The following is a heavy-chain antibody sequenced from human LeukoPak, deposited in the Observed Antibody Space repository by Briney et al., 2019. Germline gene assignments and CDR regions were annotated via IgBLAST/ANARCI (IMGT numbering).Heavy chain of an antibody. CDR1: GGSISSSSYY. J-gene: IGHJ5*02. V-gene: IGHV4-39*07. D-gene: IGHD3-10*01. Sequence: PSETLSLTCTVSGGSISSSSYYWGWIRQPPGKGLEWIGSIYYSGSTYYNPSLKSRVTISVDTSKNQFSLKLSSVTAADTAVYYCARGLRGFGELLYGYNWFDPWGQGTLVTVSS. CDR3: ARGLRGFGELLYGYNWFDP. CDR2: IYYSGST.